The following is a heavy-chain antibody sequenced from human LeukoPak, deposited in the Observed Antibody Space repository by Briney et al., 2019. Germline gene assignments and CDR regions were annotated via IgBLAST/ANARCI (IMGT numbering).Heavy chain of an antibody. CDR3: ARGSSGWFLHFFDP. CDR1: GDSINSYY. CDR2: IYSSGST. D-gene: IGHD6-19*01. J-gene: IGHJ5*02. Sequence: SETLSLTCIVSGDSINSYYWSWIRQPAGKGLEWVGAIYSSGSTTYSPSLKSRVTISVDTSKNQFSLKLSSVTAADSAVYYCARGSSGWFLHFFDPWGQGTLVTVSS. V-gene: IGHV4-4*07.